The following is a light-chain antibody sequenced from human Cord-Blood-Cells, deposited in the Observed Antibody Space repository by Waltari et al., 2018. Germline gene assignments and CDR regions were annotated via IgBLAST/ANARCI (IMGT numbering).Light chain of an antibody. CDR1: QGISSY. Sequence: AIRMTQSPSSFSASTGARVTTTCRASQGISSYLAWYQQKPGKAPKLLIYAASTLQSGVPSRFSGSGSGTDFTLTISCLQSEDFATYYCQQYYSYPPTFGQGTKVEIK. CDR3: QQYYSYPPT. V-gene: IGKV1-8*01. CDR2: AAS. J-gene: IGKJ1*01.